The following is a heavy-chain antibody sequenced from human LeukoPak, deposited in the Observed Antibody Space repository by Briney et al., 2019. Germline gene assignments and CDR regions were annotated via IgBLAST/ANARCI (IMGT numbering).Heavy chain of an antibody. V-gene: IGHV4-4*07. CDR3: ARDPRYSSPFGY. CDR1: GGSISSYY. D-gene: IGHD5-18*01. CDR2: IYHSGST. Sequence: SETLSLTCTVSGGSISSYYWSWIRQPAGKGLEWIGSIYHSGSTYYNPSLKSRVTISVDTSKNQFSLKLSSVTAADTAVYYCARDPRYSSPFGYWGQETLVTVSS. J-gene: IGHJ4*02.